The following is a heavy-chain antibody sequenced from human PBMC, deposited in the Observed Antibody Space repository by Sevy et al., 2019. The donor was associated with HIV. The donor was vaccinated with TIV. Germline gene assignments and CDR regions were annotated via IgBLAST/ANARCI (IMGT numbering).Heavy chain of an antibody. CDR3: ARLLVHFKVVRYFDWSSNSFYYGMDV. J-gene: IGHJ6*02. CDR1: GYSFTNYW. Sequence: GESLKISCKGSGYSFTNYWIGWMRQMPGKGLEWMGIIYPGDSDTRYSPSFQGQVTISADKSISTAYLQWSSLKASDSARYFCARLLVHFKVVRYFDWSSNSFYYGMDVWGQGTTVTVSS. V-gene: IGHV5-51*01. CDR2: IYPGDSDT. D-gene: IGHD3-9*01.